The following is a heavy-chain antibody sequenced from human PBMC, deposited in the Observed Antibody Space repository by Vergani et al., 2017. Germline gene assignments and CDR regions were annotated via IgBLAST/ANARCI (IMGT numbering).Heavy chain of an antibody. Sequence: QVQLQQWGAGLLKPSETLSLTCAVYGGSFSGYYWSWIRQPPGKGLEWIGYIYYSGSTNYNPSLKSRVTISVDTSKNQFSLKLSSVTAADTAVYYCARDGHYYDSSGYPNWYFDLWGRGTLVTVSS. D-gene: IGHD3-22*01. J-gene: IGHJ2*01. CDR3: ARDGHYYDSSGYPNWYFDL. CDR1: GGSFSGYY. V-gene: IGHV4-34*11. CDR2: IYYSGST.